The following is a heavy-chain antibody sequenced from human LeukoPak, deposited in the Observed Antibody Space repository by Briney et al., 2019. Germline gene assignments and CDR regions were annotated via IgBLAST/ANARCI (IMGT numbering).Heavy chain of an antibody. CDR3: ARDRYYDSTNYFDL. D-gene: IGHD3-22*01. CDR2: IYYSGST. J-gene: IGHJ4*02. V-gene: IGHV4-59*01. CDR1: GGSISSYY. Sequence: PSETLSLTCTVSGGSISSYYWTWIRQPPGKGLEWIGYIYYSGSTNYNPSLKSRVTISVDTSKNQFSLKLSSVTAADTAVYYCARDRYYDSTNYFDLWGQGTLVTVSS.